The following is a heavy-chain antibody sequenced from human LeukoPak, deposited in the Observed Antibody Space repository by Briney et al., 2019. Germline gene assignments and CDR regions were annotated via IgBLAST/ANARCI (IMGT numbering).Heavy chain of an antibody. CDR1: GYSFISYW. J-gene: IGHJ3*02. CDR2: IYPGDSDT. CDR3: ARLSSRSGYYLPLNI. V-gene: IGHV5-51*01. Sequence: GESLKISCQGSGYSFISYWIGWVRQMPGKGLEWMGIIYPGDSDTRYSPSFQGQVTIPADKSISTAYLQWSSLKASDTAMYYCARLSSRSGYYLPLNIWGQGTMVTVSS. D-gene: IGHD3-22*01.